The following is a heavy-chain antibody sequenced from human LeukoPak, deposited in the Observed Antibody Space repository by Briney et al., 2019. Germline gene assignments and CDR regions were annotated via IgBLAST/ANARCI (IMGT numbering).Heavy chain of an antibody. J-gene: IGHJ4*02. V-gene: IGHV3-23*01. D-gene: IGHD2-15*01. CDR1: GFTFSSYA. CDR2: ISGSGGGT. CDR3: ARSTGDCSGGTCYSDFDC. Sequence: GGSLRLSCAASGFTFSSYAMSWVRQAPGKGLEWVAGISGSGGGTYYADSVKGRFTISRDNSKNTLYLQMNSLRADDTAVYFCARSTGDCSGGTCYSDFDCWGQGTLVTVSS.